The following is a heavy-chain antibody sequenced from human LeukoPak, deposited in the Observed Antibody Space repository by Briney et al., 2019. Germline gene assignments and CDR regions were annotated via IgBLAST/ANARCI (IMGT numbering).Heavy chain of an antibody. V-gene: IGHV3-73*01. D-gene: IGHD4-17*01. CDR3: TISHDYGDH. CDR1: GFTFSGSA. CDR2: IRSRANNYAT. J-gene: IGHJ4*02. Sequence: QPGGSLRLSCAASGFTFSGSAIHWVRQASGKGLEWVGRIRSRANNYATAYAASVKGRFTISRDDSNKTAFLQMSSLRTEDTAVYYCTISHDYGDHWGQGTLVTVSS.